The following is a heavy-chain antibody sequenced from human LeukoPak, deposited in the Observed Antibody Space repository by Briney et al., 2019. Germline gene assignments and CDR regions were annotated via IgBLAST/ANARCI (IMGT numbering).Heavy chain of an antibody. CDR3: AKIDRGYSSGWSGFDP. CDR1: GGSISSYY. D-gene: IGHD6-19*01. J-gene: IGHJ5*02. Sequence: QASETLSLTCTVSGGSISSYYWSWIRQPPGKGLEWIGYIYYSGTTNYNPSLKRRVTISVDTSKNQFSLKLSSVTAADTAVYYCAKIDRGYSSGWSGFDPWGQGTLVTVSS. CDR2: IYYSGTT. V-gene: IGHV4-59*01.